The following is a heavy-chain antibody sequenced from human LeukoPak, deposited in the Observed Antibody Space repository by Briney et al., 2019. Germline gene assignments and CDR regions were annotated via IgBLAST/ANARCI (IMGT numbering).Heavy chain of an antibody. D-gene: IGHD2-2*01. CDR1: GGSISSYY. Sequence: SETLSLTCTVSGGSISSYYWSWIRQPAGKGLEWIGRIYTSGSTNYNPSFKSRVTMSVDTSKNQFSLKLSSVTAADTAVYYCARGDSSTRSNWFDPWGQGTLVTVSS. CDR2: IYTSGST. V-gene: IGHV4-4*07. CDR3: ARGDSSTRSNWFDP. J-gene: IGHJ5*02.